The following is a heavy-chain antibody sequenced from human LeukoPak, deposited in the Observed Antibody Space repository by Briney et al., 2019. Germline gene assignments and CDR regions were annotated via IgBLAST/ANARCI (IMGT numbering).Heavy chain of an antibody. CDR1: GYSFTSYW. V-gene: IGHV5-51*01. CDR3: ARRTYYYDSSGYRRYYFDY. CDR2: IYPGDSDT. Sequence: GESLKISCKGSGYSFTSYWIGWVRQMPGKGLEWMGIIYPGDSDTRYSPSFQGQVTISADKSISTAYLQWSSLKASDTAMYYCARRTYYYDSSGYRRYYFDYWGQGTLVTVSS. D-gene: IGHD3-22*01. J-gene: IGHJ4*02.